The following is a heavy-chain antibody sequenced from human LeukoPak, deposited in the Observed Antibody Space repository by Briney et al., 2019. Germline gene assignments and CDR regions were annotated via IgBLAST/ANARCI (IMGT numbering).Heavy chain of an antibody. CDR1: GFTVSSNY. CDR2: IYSGGST. CDR3: ARRDCTSFKCYSFDY. Sequence: GGSLRLSCAASGFTVSSNYMSWVRQAPGKGLEWVSVIYSGGSTYYADSVKGRFTISRDNSKNTLYLQMNSLRAEDTAVYYCARRDCTSFKCYSFDYWGQGILVTGSS. V-gene: IGHV3-53*05. J-gene: IGHJ4*02. D-gene: IGHD2-8*01.